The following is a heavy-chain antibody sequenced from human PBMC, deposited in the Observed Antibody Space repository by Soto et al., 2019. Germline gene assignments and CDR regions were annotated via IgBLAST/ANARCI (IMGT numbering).Heavy chain of an antibody. CDR3: ASGGNWFDP. V-gene: IGHV4-59*01. J-gene: IGHJ5*02. CDR2: MYYNGNI. D-gene: IGHD3-16*01. CDR1: GGSISNYY. Sequence: ETLSLTCNVSGGSISNYYWTWVRQSPEKGLEWIGYMYYNGNISYNPSLKSRVTISIDTSKNQFSLTLKSVTAADTAVYYCASGGNWFDPWGQGVLVTVSS.